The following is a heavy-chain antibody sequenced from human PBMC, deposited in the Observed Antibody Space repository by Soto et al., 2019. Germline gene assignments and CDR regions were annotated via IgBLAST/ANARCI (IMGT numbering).Heavy chain of an antibody. D-gene: IGHD3-3*01. Sequence: SETLSLTCTVSGGSISSGDYYWSWIRQPPGKGLEWIGYIYYSGSTYYNPSLKSRVTISVDTSKNQFSLKLSSVTAADTAVYYCARVAKIYYDFWSAPETNWFDPWGQGTLVTVSS. CDR1: GGSISSGDYY. CDR3: ARVAKIYYDFWSAPETNWFDP. CDR2: IYYSGST. V-gene: IGHV4-30-4*01. J-gene: IGHJ5*02.